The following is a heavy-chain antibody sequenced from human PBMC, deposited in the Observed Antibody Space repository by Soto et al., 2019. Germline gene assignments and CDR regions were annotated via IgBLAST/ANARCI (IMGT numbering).Heavy chain of an antibody. J-gene: IGHJ6*02. Sequence: EVQLVESGGGLVQPGGSLRLSCAASGFTFSSYWMHWVRQAPGKGLVWVSRINSDGSSTSYADSVKGRFTISRDNAKNTLYLQMNSLRAEDTAVYYCARARRPSIRYCSGGSCYRGDYYYYGMDVWGQGTTVTVSS. CDR3: ARARRPSIRYCSGGSCYRGDYYYYGMDV. CDR1: GFTFSSYW. D-gene: IGHD2-15*01. V-gene: IGHV3-74*01. CDR2: INSDGSST.